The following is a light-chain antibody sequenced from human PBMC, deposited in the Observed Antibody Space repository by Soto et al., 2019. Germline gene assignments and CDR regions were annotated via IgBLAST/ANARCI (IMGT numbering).Light chain of an antibody. CDR1: NIGSKN. CDR3: QVWDSSTASWV. CDR2: RDS. J-gene: IGLJ3*02. Sequence: SYELTQPLSVSVALGQTARITCGGNNIGSKNVHWYQQKPGQAPVLVIYRDSNRPSGIPERFSGSNSGNTATLTISRAQAGDXXDYYCQVWDSSTASWVFGGGTKLTVL. V-gene: IGLV3-9*01.